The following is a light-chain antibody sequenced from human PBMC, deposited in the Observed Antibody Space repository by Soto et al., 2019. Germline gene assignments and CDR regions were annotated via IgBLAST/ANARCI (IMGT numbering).Light chain of an antibody. CDR1: SSDVGSYNL. CDR2: EGS. J-gene: IGLJ2*01. Sequence: QSVLTQPASVSGSPGQSITISCTGTSSDVGSYNLVSWYQQHPSKAPKLMIYEGSKRPSGVSNRFSGSNSGNTASLTISGLQAEDEADYYCCSYAGSSTLVFGGGTKLTVL. V-gene: IGLV2-23*01. CDR3: CSYAGSSTLV.